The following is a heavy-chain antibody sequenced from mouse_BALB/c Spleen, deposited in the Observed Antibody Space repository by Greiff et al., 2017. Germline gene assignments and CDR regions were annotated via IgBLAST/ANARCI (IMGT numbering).Heavy chain of an antibody. J-gene: IGHJ2*01. D-gene: IGHD2-14*01. CDR1: GYSITSDYA. Sequence: EVQGVESGPGLVKPSQSLSLTCTVTGYSITSDYAWNWIRQFPGNKLEWMGYISYSGSTSYNPSLKSRISITRDTSKNQFFLQLNSVTTEDTATYYCAKGRYDEEDYFDYWGQGTTLTVSS. CDR2: ISYSGST. V-gene: IGHV3-2*02. CDR3: AKGRYDEEDYFDY.